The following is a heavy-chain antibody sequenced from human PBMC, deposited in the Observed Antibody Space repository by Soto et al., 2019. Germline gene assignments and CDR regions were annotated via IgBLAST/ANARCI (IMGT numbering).Heavy chain of an antibody. CDR1: GFTFSGSA. CDR2: IRSKANSYAT. Sequence: GGSLRLSCAASGFTFSGSAIHWVRQASGKGLEWVGRIRSKANSYATAYVASVKGRFTISRDDSKNTAYLQMNSLKTEDTAVYYCNRIADSVPATDQFDHWGQGTLVTVSS. D-gene: IGHD2-15*01. V-gene: IGHV3-73*01. J-gene: IGHJ4*02. CDR3: NRIADSVPATDQFDH.